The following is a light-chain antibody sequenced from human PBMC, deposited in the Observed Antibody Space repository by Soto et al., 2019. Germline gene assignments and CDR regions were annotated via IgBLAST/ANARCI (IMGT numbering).Light chain of an antibody. CDR1: RNISIF. J-gene: IGKJ2*01. CDR3: QQSFTTPPYT. V-gene: IGKV1-39*01. Sequence: DIQMTQSPSSLSASVGDRVTITCRASRNISIFLNWYQQRPGKAPKLLIYAASSFLSGVPSRFSGRGSGTDFTLTISSLQVEDFATYFCQQSFTTPPYTFGQGTKLDIK. CDR2: AAS.